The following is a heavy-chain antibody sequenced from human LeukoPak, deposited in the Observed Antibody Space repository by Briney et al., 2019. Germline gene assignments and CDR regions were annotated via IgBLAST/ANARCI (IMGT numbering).Heavy chain of an antibody. CDR2: IYYSGST. V-gene: IGHV4-31*03. CDR1: GGSISSGGYY. CDR3: ASSPVCSGGSCSKTWYYFDY. D-gene: IGHD2-15*01. J-gene: IGHJ4*02. Sequence: SQTLSLTCTVSGGSISSGGYYWSWIRQHPGKGLEWVGYIYYSGSTYYNPSLKSRVTISVDTSKNQFSLKLSSVTAADTAVYYCASSPVCSGGSCSKTWYYFDYWGQGTLVTVSS.